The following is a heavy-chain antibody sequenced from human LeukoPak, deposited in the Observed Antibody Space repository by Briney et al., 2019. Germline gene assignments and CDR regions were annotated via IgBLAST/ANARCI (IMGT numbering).Heavy chain of an antibody. Sequence: PSETLSLTCTVSGYSINSGYFWGWVRQPPGKGPEWIGSIFHTGDVYYNPSLRSRVTISVDTSKNQFSLRLTSVTAADTAVYYCARQTGSGLFILPGGQGTLVTVSS. D-gene: IGHD3/OR15-3a*01. CDR1: GYSINSGYF. CDR3: ARQTGSGLFILP. V-gene: IGHV4-38-2*02. CDR2: IFHTGDV. J-gene: IGHJ4*02.